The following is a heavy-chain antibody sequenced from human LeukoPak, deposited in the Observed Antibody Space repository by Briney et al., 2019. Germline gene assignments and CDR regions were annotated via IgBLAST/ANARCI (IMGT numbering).Heavy chain of an antibody. CDR1: GDSISSSSYY. J-gene: IGHJ4*02. CDR2: IYYSGST. Sequence: SETLSLTCTVSGDSISSSSYYWGWIRQPPGKGLEWIGSIYYSGSTYYNPSLKSRVTISVDTSKNQFSLKLSSVTAADTAVYYCARHRTYCSGGSCYFPPFDYWGQGTLVTVSS. D-gene: IGHD2-15*01. CDR3: ARHRTYCSGGSCYFPPFDY. V-gene: IGHV4-39*01.